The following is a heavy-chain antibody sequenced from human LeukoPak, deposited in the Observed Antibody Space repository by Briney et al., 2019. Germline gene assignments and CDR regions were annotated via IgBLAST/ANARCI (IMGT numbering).Heavy chain of an antibody. V-gene: IGHV4-39*01. CDR3: ARGGYYYYYMDV. CDR2: IYYSGST. J-gene: IGHJ6*03. Sequence: PSETLSLTCTVSGGSIRSSSYYWGWIRQPPGKGLEWIGSIYYSGSTYYNPSLKSRVTISVDTSKNQFSLKLSSVTAADTAVYYCARGGYYYYYMDVWGKGTTVTVSS. CDR1: GGSIRSSSYY. D-gene: IGHD3-16*01.